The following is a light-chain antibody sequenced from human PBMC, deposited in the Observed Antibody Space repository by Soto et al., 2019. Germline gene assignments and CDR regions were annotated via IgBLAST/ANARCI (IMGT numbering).Light chain of an antibody. CDR3: CSFALRSTLI. Sequence: QSVLTQPASVSGSPGQSITISCTGTSGDVGNYNLVSWYQQYPGKAPKLMIYEGGKRPSGVSNRFSGSKSGNTASLTISGLQAEDEADYYCCSFALRSTLIFGGGTKVTVL. CDR2: EGG. V-gene: IGLV2-23*01. CDR1: SGDVGNYNL. J-gene: IGLJ2*01.